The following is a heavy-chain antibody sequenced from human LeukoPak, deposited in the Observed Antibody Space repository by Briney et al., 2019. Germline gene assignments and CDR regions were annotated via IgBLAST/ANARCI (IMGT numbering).Heavy chain of an antibody. D-gene: IGHD6-19*01. CDR2: IIGSGGNT. CDR3: AKDPREGDTSGWPYNWFDP. CDR1: GFTFSSYA. Sequence: PGGSLRLSCAASGFTFSSYAMSWVRQAPGKGLEWVSDIIGSGGNTYYTDSVKGRFTISRDNSKNTLYLQMNSLRAEDTAVYYCAKDPREGDTSGWPYNWFDPWGQGTLVTVSS. J-gene: IGHJ5*02. V-gene: IGHV3-23*01.